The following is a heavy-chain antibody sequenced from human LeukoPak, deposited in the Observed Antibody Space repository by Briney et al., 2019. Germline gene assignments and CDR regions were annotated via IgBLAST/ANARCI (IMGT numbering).Heavy chain of an antibody. Sequence: GESLKISCKGFGYSFTNYWIAWVRQMPGKGLEWMGLIYPGDSDIRYSPSFQGQVTVSADKSISTAYLQWNSLKASDTAMYYCVRGIPYYYYMDVWGRGTTVTVSS. CDR2: IYPGDSDI. CDR3: VRGIPYYYYMDV. CDR1: GYSFTNYW. V-gene: IGHV5-51*01. J-gene: IGHJ6*03.